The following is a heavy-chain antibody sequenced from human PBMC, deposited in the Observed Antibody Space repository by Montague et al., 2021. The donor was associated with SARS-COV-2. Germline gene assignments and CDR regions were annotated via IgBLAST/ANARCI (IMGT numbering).Heavy chain of an antibody. V-gene: IGHV6-1*01. Sequence: CAISGDSVSSNSVSWNWIRQSPSRGLEWLGRTYYRSKWSNEYALSVKSRITITPDTSKNQLSLQLTSVTPEATAVYYCTRADWGVQDYWGQGSLVTVSS. J-gene: IGHJ4*02. CDR1: GDSVSSNSVS. CDR2: TYYRSKWSN. D-gene: IGHD3-10*01. CDR3: TRADWGVQDY.